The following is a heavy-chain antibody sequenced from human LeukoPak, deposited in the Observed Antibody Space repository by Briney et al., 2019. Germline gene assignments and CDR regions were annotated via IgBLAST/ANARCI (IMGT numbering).Heavy chain of an antibody. D-gene: IGHD2-15*01. CDR2: MYHSGST. CDR1: GYSISSGYY. J-gene: IGHJ6*03. Sequence: SETLSLTCTVSGYSISSGYYWGWIRQPPGKGLEWIGSMYHSGSTYYNPSLKSRVTISVDTSKNQFSLKLSSVTAADTAVYYCARGIGSCSGGSCLAYYMDVWGKGTTVTISS. V-gene: IGHV4-38-2*02. CDR3: ARGIGSCSGGSCLAYYMDV.